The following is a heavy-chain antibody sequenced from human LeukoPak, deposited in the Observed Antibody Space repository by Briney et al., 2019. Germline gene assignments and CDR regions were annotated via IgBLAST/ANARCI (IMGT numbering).Heavy chain of an antibody. CDR2: ISWNSGSI. CDR1: GFTFDDYA. V-gene: IGHV3-9*01. J-gene: IGHJ4*02. D-gene: IGHD6-13*01. CDR3: AKPKWGAAAVPAPYFDY. Sequence: GRSLRLSCAASGFTFDDYAMHWVRQAPGKGLEWVSGISWNSGSIGYADSVKGRFTISRDNAKNSLYLQMNSLRAEDTALYYCAKPKWGAAAVPAPYFDYWGQGTLVTVSS.